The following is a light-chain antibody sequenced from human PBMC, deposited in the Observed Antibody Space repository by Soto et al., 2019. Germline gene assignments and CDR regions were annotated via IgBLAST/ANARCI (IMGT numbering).Light chain of an antibody. Sequence: EIVVTQSPGTLSLSPGERATPSCRASQSVSSNYLAWYQQKPGQAPRLLIYGASSRASDIPDRFSGSGSGTDFTLIISRLEPEDVAMYYCQQYGSTPFTFGPGTKVDVK. CDR2: GAS. J-gene: IGKJ3*01. CDR1: QSVSSNY. V-gene: IGKV3-20*01. CDR3: QQYGSTPFT.